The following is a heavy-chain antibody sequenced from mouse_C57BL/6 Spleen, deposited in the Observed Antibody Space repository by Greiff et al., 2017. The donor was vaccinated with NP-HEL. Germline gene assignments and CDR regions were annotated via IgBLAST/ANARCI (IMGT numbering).Heavy chain of an antibody. Sequence: VQLQQSGAELVRPGTSVKVSCKASGYAFTNYLIEWVKQRPGQGLEWIGVINPGSGGTNYNEKFKGKATLTADKSSSTAYMQLSSLTSEDSAVYFCARGDRRGFDYWGQGTTLTVSS. CDR3: ARGDRRGFDY. CDR1: GYAFTNYL. J-gene: IGHJ2*01. V-gene: IGHV1-54*01. D-gene: IGHD2-14*01. CDR2: INPGSGGT.